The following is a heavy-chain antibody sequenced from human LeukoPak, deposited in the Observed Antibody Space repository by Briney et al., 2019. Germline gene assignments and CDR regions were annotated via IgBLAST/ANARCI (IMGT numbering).Heavy chain of an antibody. CDR2: IIPMVGTA. CDR3: ARGYSYDGSGYYLLGY. CDR1: GGTFSRHA. D-gene: IGHD3-22*01. J-gene: IGHJ4*02. V-gene: IGHV1-69*13. Sequence: SVKVSCKASGGTFSRHAISWVRQSPGQGLEWMGGIIPMVGTANYAQKFQGRVTITADESTNTAYMELSSLRSEDTAVYYCARGYSYDGSGYYLLGYWGQGTLVTVSA.